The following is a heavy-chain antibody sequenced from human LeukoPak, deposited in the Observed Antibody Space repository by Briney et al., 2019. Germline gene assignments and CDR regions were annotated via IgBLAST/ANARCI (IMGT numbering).Heavy chain of an antibody. CDR1: GFTFSTFW. V-gene: IGHV3-74*01. Sequence: GGSLRLSCATSGFTFSTFWMHWVRQAPGKGLVWVSRINHDGSSTNYADSVKGRFTISRDNAKNTLYLQMNSLRAEDTAVYYCARDFTAAAKGYWGQGTLVTVSS. D-gene: IGHD6-13*01. J-gene: IGHJ4*02. CDR3: ARDFTAAAKGY. CDR2: INHDGSST.